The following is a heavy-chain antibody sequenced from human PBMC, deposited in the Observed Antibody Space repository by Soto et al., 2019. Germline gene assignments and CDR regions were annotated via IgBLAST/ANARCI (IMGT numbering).Heavy chain of an antibody. D-gene: IGHD3-10*01. Sequence: SETLSLTCTVSGGSISSSSYYWGWIRQPPGKGLEWIGSIYYSGSTNYNPSLKSRVTISVDTSKNQFSLKLSSVTAADTAVYYCARGLWVRGLAGRQRGYYFDYWGQGTLVTVSS. J-gene: IGHJ4*02. V-gene: IGHV4-39*07. CDR2: IYYSGST. CDR1: GGSISSSSYY. CDR3: ARGLWVRGLAGRQRGYYFDY.